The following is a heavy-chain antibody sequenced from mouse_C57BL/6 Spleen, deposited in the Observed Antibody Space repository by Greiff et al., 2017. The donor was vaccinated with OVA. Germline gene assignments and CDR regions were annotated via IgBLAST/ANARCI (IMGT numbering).Heavy chain of an antibody. Sequence: EVKLMESGGGLVKPGGSLKLSCAASGFTFSDYGMHWVRQAPEKGLEWVAYISSGSSTIYYADTVKGRFTISRDNAKNTLFLQMTSLRSEDTAMYYCARKELGRTYYFDYWGQGTTLTVSS. CDR1: GFTFSDYG. J-gene: IGHJ2*01. D-gene: IGHD4-1*01. V-gene: IGHV5-17*01. CDR3: ARKELGRTYYFDY. CDR2: ISSGSSTI.